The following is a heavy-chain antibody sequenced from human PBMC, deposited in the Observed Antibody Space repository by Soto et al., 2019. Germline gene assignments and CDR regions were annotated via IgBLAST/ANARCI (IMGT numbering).Heavy chain of an antibody. V-gene: IGHV3-23*01. CDR2: ISGSGGST. Sequence: GGSLRLSCAASGFTFSSYAMSWVRQAPGKGLEWVSAISGSGGSTYYADSVKGRFTISRDNSKNTLYLQMNSLRAEDTAVYYCARDRSRSSSGYYFAVDYFDYWGQGTLVTVSS. J-gene: IGHJ4*02. D-gene: IGHD3-22*01. CDR3: ARDRSRSSSGYYFAVDYFDY. CDR1: GFTFSSYA.